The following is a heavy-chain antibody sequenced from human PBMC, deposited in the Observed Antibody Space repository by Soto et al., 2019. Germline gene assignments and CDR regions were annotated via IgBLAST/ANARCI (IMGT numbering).Heavy chain of an antibody. CDR1: GYTFTSYG. J-gene: IGHJ4*02. Sequence: QVQLVQSGAEVKKPGASVKVSCKASGYTFTSYGISWVRQAPGQGLEWMGWISAYNGNTNYAQKLQGRVTMTTDTSTRTAYRELRSLRSDDTAVYYCARDNKYYDSSGYLYYLDYWGQGTLVTVSS. CDR2: ISAYNGNT. D-gene: IGHD3-22*01. V-gene: IGHV1-18*01. CDR3: ARDNKYYDSSGYLYYLDY.